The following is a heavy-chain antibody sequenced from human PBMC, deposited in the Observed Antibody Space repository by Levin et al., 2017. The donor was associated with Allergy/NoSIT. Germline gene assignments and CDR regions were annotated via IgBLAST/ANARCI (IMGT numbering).Heavy chain of an antibody. CDR2: INGDGSTT. V-gene: IGHV3-74*01. Sequence: SGESLKISCAASGFSFSKYWMHWVRQVPGKGLVWVSRINGDGSTTTYVDSVKGRFTISRDNARNTLYLQMNNLRVEDTAMYYCARDPGFHYDTTGDHLFYYGLDVWDPGTTVTVSS. J-gene: IGHJ6*02. CDR3: ARDPGFHYDTTGDHLFYYGLDV. D-gene: IGHD3-22*01. CDR1: GFSFSKYW.